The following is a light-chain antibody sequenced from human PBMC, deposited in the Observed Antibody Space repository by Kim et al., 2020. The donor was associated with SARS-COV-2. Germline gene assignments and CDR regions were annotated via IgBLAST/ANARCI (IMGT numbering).Light chain of an antibody. CDR3: QQYGDSPR. CDR2: GAS. J-gene: IGKJ3*01. CDR1: QSVSSNY. V-gene: IGKV3-20*01. Sequence: EIVLTQSPGTLSLSSGEIATLSCRASQSVSSNYLAWYQQKPGQAPRLLIYGASSRATGIPDRFSGSGSGTDFTLTISRLEPEDFAVYYCQQYGDSPRFGPGTKVDIK.